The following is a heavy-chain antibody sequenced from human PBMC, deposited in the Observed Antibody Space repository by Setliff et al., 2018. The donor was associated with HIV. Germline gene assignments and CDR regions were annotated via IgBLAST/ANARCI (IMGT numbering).Heavy chain of an antibody. CDR2: IYHSGST. V-gene: IGHV4-38-2*01. D-gene: IGHD5-18*01. Sequence: SETLSLTCAVPGYSISSGYYGGWIRQPPGKGREWIGRIYHSGSTYNNPSLKSPVTISVDTSKNQFSLKLTSVTAADTAVYYCARTLRAAAMGYFDYWGQGTLVTVSS. CDR1: GYSISSGYY. CDR3: ARTLRAAAMGYFDY. J-gene: IGHJ4*02.